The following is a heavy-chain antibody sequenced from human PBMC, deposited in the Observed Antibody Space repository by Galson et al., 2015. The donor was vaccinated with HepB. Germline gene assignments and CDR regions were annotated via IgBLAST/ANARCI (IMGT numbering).Heavy chain of an antibody. Sequence: SVKVSCKASGYTFTRYGISWVRQAPGQGLEWMGWISGHNGNTKYAQRLQGRITMTTDTSTTTAYMELRSLRSDDTAVYYCARRLSIPTRVTHYNYYYMDIWGKGTTVSVSS. J-gene: IGHJ6*03. V-gene: IGHV1-18*01. CDR1: GYTFTRYG. CDR2: ISGHNGNT. D-gene: IGHD5-18*01. CDR3: ARRLSIPTRVTHYNYYYMDI.